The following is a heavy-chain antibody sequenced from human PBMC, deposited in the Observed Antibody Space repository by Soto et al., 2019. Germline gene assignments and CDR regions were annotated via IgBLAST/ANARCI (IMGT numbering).Heavy chain of an antibody. CDR2: IYYSGST. V-gene: IGHV4-59*08. CDR1: GGSISSYY. CDR3: ARQEGLGYCSGGSCFMASWFDP. D-gene: IGHD2-15*01. J-gene: IGHJ5*02. Sequence: SETLSLTCTVSGGSISSYYWSWIRQPPGKGLEWIGYIYYSGSTNYNPSLKSRVTISVDTSKNQFSLKLSSVTAADTAVYYCARQEGLGYCSGGSCFMASWFDPWGQGTLVTVSS.